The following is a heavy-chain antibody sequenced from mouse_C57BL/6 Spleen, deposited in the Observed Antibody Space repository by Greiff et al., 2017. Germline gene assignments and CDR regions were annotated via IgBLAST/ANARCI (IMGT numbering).Heavy chain of an antibody. D-gene: IGHD2-3*01. Sequence: EVQLQQSGPGLVKPSQSLSLTCSVTGYSITSGYYWNWIRQFPGNKLEWMGYISYDGSNNYNPSLKNRISITRDTSKNQFFLKLNSVTTEDTATYYCARVRDGYFPYWYFDVWGTGTTVTVSS. V-gene: IGHV3-6*01. CDR1: GYSITSGYY. CDR3: ARVRDGYFPYWYFDV. CDR2: ISYDGSN. J-gene: IGHJ1*03.